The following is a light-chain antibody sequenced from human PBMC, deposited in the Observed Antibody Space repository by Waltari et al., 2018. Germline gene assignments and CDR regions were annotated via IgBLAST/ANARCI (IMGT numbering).Light chain of an antibody. Sequence: EIVLTQSPGTLSLSPGERATLSCRASQSVSSSYLAWYQQTPGQAPRLRIYGASSRATGIPDRFSGSGSGTDFTLTISRLEPEDFAVYYCQQYGSSPYTFGQGTKLEIK. CDR3: QQYGSSPYT. CDR1: QSVSSSY. V-gene: IGKV3-20*01. J-gene: IGKJ2*01. CDR2: GAS.